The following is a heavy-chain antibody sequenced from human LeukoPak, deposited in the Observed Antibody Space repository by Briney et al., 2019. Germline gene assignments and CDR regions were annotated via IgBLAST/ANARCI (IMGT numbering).Heavy chain of an antibody. V-gene: IGHV3-23*01. CDR2: ISGSGGST. CDR1: GFTFSSCA. D-gene: IGHD3-10*01. J-gene: IGHJ4*02. Sequence: PGASLRLSCAASGFTFSSCAMSWVRQAPGKGLEWVSAISGSGGSTYYADSVKGRFTISRDSSKNTRYLQMNSLRAEDTAVYYCAKSRIDRAGTSGYFDYWGQGTLVTVSS. CDR3: AKSRIDRAGTSGYFDY.